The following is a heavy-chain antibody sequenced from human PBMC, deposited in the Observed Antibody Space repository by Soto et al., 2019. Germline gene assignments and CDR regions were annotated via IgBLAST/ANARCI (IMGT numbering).Heavy chain of an antibody. CDR1: GGSISSYY. CDR2: IYHRGTT. V-gene: IGHV4-59*01. CDR3: ARAIRRGGGFDY. J-gene: IGHJ4*02. Sequence: SETLSLTCTVSGGSISSYYWSWIRQPPGKGLEWIGYIYHRGTTNYSPSLKSRVTISADMSKNQFSLKLSSVTAADTAVYYCARAIRRGGGFDYWGQGTLVTVSS. D-gene: IGHD3-10*01.